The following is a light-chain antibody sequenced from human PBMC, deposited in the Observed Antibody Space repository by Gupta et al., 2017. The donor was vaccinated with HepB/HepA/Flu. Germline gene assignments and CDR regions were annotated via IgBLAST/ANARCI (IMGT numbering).Light chain of an antibody. J-gene: IGKJ4*01. CDR1: QDISNY. CDR2: DAS. V-gene: IGKV1-33*01. Sequence: DIQMTQSPSSLSASVGDRVTITCQASQDISNYLNWYQQKPGKAPKLLIYDASNLETGVPSRFSGSGSGTXFTFTIXSLQPEDFATYYCQQDDNLPITFGXGTKVEIK. CDR3: QQDDNLPIT.